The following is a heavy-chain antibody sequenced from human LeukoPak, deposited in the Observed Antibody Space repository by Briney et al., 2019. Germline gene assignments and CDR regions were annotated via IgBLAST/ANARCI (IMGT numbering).Heavy chain of an antibody. CDR1: GYTLTSYD. D-gene: IGHD6-19*01. Sequence: ASVKVSCKASGYTLTSYDINWVRQATGQGLEWMGWMNPNSGNTGYAQKLQGRVTMTRNTSISTAYMELSSLRSEDTAVYYCARGAHSSGWPFYYYYGMDVWGQGTTVTVSS. CDR3: ARGAHSSGWPFYYYYGMDV. J-gene: IGHJ6*02. CDR2: MNPNSGNT. V-gene: IGHV1-8*01.